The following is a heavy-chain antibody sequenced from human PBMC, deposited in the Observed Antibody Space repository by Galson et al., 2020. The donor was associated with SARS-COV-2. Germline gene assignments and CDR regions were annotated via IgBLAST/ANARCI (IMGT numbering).Heavy chain of an antibody. D-gene: IGHD3-10*01. CDR2: INPNSGDT. CDR3: TRGSNSSPFYHFDP. CDR1: GYTFSGHY. J-gene: IGHJ5*02. V-gene: IGHV1-2*02. Sequence: ASVTVSCKASGYTFSGHYMHWVRLATGQGLEWMGRINPNSGDTDVAQKFQGRVTMTTDTSLTTAYMELSRLTSDDTAVYYCTRGSNSSPFYHFDPWGQGILVTVSS.